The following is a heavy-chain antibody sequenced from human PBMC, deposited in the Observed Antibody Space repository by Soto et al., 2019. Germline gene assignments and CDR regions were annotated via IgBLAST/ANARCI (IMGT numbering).Heavy chain of an antibody. CDR2: IYPGDSDT. Sequence: GESLKISGKNSGYSFTSYWIGWVRQMPGKGLEWMGIIYPGDSDTRYSPSFQGQVTISADKSISTAYLQWSSLKASDTAMYYCARCGPGDRGWYPHQNWGQGTLVTVS. CDR1: GYSFTSYW. J-gene: IGHJ1*01. V-gene: IGHV5-51*01. D-gene: IGHD6-19*01. CDR3: ARCGPGDRGWYPHQN.